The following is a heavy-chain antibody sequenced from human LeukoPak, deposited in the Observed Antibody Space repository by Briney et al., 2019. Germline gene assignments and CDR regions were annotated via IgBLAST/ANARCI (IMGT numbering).Heavy chain of an antibody. Sequence: GGSLRLSCAASGFTFSSYAMSWVRQAPGKGLEWVSAISGSSASTYYADSVKGRFTISRDNSKNTVYLQMNSLRAEDTAVYYCAVVPAAIIYYFDYWGQGTLVTVSS. CDR1: GFTFSSYA. J-gene: IGHJ4*02. V-gene: IGHV3-23*01. CDR3: AVVPAAIIYYFDY. CDR2: ISGSSAST. D-gene: IGHD2-2*01.